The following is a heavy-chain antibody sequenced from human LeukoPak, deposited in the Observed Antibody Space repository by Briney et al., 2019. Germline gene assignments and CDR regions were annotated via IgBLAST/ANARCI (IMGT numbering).Heavy chain of an antibody. V-gene: IGHV1-2*02. Sequence: VASVKVSCKASGYTFTRYYMHWVRQAPGQGLEWMGWINPNSGGTNYAQKFQGRVTMTRDTSISTAYMELSGLRSDDTAVYYCASGGGYDGDGNYYYYYMDVWGKGTTVTISS. CDR2: INPNSGGT. J-gene: IGHJ6*03. CDR1: GYTFTRYY. D-gene: IGHD5-12*01. CDR3: ASGGGYDGDGNYYYYYMDV.